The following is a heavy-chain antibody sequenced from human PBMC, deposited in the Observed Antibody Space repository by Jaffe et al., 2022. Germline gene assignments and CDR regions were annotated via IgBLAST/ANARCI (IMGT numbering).Heavy chain of an antibody. D-gene: IGHD3-16*01. CDR2: ISWDGGST. J-gene: IGHJ4*02. CDR1: GFTFDDYT. CDR3: AKSTFGGVIHYYFDY. Sequence: EVQLVESGGVVVQPGGSLRLSCAASGFTFDDYTMHWVRQAPGKGLEWVSLISWDGGSTYYADSVKGRFTISRDNSKNSLYLQMNSLRTEDTALYYCAKSTFGGVIHYYFDYWGQGTLVTVSS. V-gene: IGHV3-43*01.